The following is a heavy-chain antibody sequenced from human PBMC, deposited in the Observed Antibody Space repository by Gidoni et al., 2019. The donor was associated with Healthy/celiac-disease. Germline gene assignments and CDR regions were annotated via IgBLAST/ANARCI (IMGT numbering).Heavy chain of an antibody. J-gene: IGHJ4*02. D-gene: IGHD6-19*01. CDR3: ARAGYSSGWHKAKRVDFDY. Sequence: EVQLVESGGGLVQPGGSLRLSCAASGFTFSSYWMHWVRQAPGKGLVWVSRINRDGSSTSYADSVKGRFTISRDNAKNTLYLQMNSLRAEDTAVYYCARAGYSSGWHKAKRVDFDYWGQGTLVTVSS. CDR2: INRDGSST. V-gene: IGHV3-74*01. CDR1: GFTFSSYW.